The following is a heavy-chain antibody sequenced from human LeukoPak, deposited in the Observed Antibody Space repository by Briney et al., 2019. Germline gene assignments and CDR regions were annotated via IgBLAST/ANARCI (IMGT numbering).Heavy chain of an antibody. CDR1: GGTFTSYG. CDR2: ISAYNGNT. Sequence: ASVKVSCKASGGTFTSYGISWVRQAPGQGLEWMGWISAYNGNTNYAQKLQGRVTMTTDTSTSTAYMELRSLRSDDTAVYYCARDSRVLMVYACWFDPWGQGTLVTVSS. D-gene: IGHD2-8*01. CDR3: ARDSRVLMVYACWFDP. J-gene: IGHJ5*02. V-gene: IGHV1-18*01.